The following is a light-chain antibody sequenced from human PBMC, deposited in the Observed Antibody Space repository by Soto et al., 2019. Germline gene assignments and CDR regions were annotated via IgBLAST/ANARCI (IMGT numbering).Light chain of an antibody. CDR1: QGISSW. J-gene: IGKJ5*01. V-gene: IGKV1-12*01. CDR3: QQANSFPIT. Sequence: QMDQAPSYEXSXLGHXAPVXXRASQGISSWLAWYQKKPGKANKLLIYAASRGKSGVTSRFSGSGSGTDFTLTICRLQPADCAIYLCQQANSFPITF. CDR2: AAS.